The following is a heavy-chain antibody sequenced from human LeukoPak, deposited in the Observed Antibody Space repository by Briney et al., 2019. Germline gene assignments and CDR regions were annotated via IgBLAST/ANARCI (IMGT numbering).Heavy chain of an antibody. J-gene: IGHJ3*02. Sequence: SDTLSLTCTVSGGSFSSSSYYWVWIRQPPGKGLEWIVSIYYSGSTYYNPSLKSRVTISVDTSKNQFSLKLSSVTAADTAVYYCARPRNVVVAYDAFDIWGQGTMVTVSS. CDR3: ARPRNVVVAYDAFDI. CDR1: GGSFSSSSYY. D-gene: IGHD2-21*01. V-gene: IGHV4-39*01. CDR2: IYYSGST.